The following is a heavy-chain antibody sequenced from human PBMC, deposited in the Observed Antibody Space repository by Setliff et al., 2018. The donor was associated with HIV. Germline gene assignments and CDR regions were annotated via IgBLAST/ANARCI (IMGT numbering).Heavy chain of an antibody. CDR1: GFSFTTHD. Sequence: GGSLRLSCKASGFSFTTHDMNWVRQAPGKGLEWISYITSDGSVTYYADSVKGRFTISRDNAGGSLYLQMNSLKVEDTALYYCARARRGGNNWFDPWGQGTLVTVSS. CDR2: ITSDGSVT. J-gene: IGHJ5*02. V-gene: IGHV3-48*03. CDR3: ARARRGGNNWFDP. D-gene: IGHD3-16*01.